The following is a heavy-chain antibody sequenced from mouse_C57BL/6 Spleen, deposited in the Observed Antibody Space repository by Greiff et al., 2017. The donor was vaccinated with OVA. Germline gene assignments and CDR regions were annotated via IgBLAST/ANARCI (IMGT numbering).Heavy chain of an antibody. V-gene: IGHV1-64*01. D-gene: IGHD1-2*01. CDR2: IHPNSGST. CDR1: GYTFTSYW. CDR3: ARRERRTGDYFDY. J-gene: IGHJ2*01. Sequence: VQLQQPGAELVKPGASVKLSCKASGYTFTSYWTHWVKQRPGQGLEWIGMIHPNSGSTNYNEKFKSKATLTVDKSSSTAYMQLSSLTSEDSAVYYCARRERRTGDYFDYWGQGTTLTVSS.